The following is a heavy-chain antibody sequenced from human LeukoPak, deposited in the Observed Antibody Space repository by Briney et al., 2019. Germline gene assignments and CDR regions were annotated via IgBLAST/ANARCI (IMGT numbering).Heavy chain of an antibody. CDR3: AKAAAAPGFDF. CDR2: VSGSGDRM. CDR1: GFFFNSYW. V-gene: IGHV3-23*01. D-gene: IGHD6-13*01. J-gene: IGHJ4*02. Sequence: GGSLRLSCVTSGFFFNSYWMSWVRQAPGKGLEWVATVSGSGDRMYHADSVKGRFTISRDNSKNTIYLQMNSLRAEDTALYYCAKAAAAPGFDFWGQGTLVTVSS.